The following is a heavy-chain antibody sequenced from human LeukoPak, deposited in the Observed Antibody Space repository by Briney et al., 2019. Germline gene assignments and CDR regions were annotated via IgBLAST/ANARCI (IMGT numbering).Heavy chain of an antibody. CDR3: AKLWGVYYYMDV. Sequence: GGSLRLSCAASGFTFSSYGMSWVRQAPGKGLEWVSAISGSGGSTYYADSVKGRFTISRDNSKNTLYLQMNSLRAEDTAVYYCAKLWGVYYYMDVWGKGTTVTIS. CDR2: ISGSGGST. D-gene: IGHD3-16*01. V-gene: IGHV3-23*01. J-gene: IGHJ6*03. CDR1: GFTFSSYG.